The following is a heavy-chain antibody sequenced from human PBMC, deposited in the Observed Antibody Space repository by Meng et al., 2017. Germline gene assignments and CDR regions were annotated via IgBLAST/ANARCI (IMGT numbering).Heavy chain of an antibody. CDR1: GGFFSDYS. CDR2: INHSGST. V-gene: IGHV4-34*01. Sequence: PQLDAGLLKPSETLSLSCVVFGGFFSDYSWSWIRHPPGKGLEWIGEINHSGSTNYNPSLESRATISVDTSQNNLSLKLSSVTAADSAVYYCARGPTTMAHDFDYWGQGTLVTVSS. D-gene: IGHD4-11*01. J-gene: IGHJ4*02. CDR3: ARGPTTMAHDFDY.